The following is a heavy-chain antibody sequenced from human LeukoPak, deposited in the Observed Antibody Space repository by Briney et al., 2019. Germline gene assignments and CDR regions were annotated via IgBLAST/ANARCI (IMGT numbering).Heavy chain of an antibody. J-gene: IGHJ6*02. CDR1: GGTFSSYA. CDR3: AKDQNDIWMDYYYGMDV. V-gene: IGHV1-69*04. Sequence: ASVKVSCKASGGTFSSYAISWVRQAPGQGLEWMGRIIPILGIANYAQKFQGRVTITADKSTSTAYMELSSLRSDDTAVYYCAKDQNDIWMDYYYGMDVWGQGTTVTVSS. CDR2: IIPILGIA. D-gene: IGHD3-3*01.